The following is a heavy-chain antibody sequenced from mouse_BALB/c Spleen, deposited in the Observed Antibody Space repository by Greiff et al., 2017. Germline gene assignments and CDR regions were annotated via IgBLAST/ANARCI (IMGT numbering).Heavy chain of an antibody. D-gene: IGHD1-1*01. CDR3: ARPSYGSSYRAMDY. V-gene: IGHV14-1*02. CDR2: IDPENGNT. J-gene: IGHJ4*01. Sequence: VQLQQSGAELVRPGALVKLSCKASGFNIKDYYMHWVKQRPEQGLGWIGWIDPENGNTIYDPKFQGKASITADTSSNTASLLLSSLTSADTAVYYCARPSYGSSYRAMDYWGPGTSVTVSS. CDR1: GFNIKDYY.